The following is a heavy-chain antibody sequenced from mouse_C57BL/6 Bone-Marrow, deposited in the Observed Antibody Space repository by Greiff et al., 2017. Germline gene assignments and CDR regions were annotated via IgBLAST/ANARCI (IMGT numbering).Heavy chain of an antibody. J-gene: IGHJ4*01. D-gene: IGHD2-4*01. V-gene: IGHV1-82*01. CDR1: GYAFSSSW. CDR3: ARREDYPYYAMDY. CDR2: IYPGDGDT. Sequence: QVQLQQSGPELVKPGASVKISCKASGYAFSSSWMNWVKQRPGKGLEWIGRIYPGDGDTNYNGKFKGKATLTADKSSSTAYMQLSSLTSEDSAVYFCARREDYPYYAMDYWCQGTSVTVSS.